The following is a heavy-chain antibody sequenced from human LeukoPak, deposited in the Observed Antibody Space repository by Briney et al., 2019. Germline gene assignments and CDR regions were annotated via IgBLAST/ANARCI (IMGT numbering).Heavy chain of an antibody. Sequence: PSETLSLTCTVSGYSISSGYNWGWMRQPPGKGLEWIGSIYHSGSTYYNPSLKSRVTISVDTSKNQFSLKLSSVTAADTAVYYCARDISYDSSGEDYWGQGTLVTVSS. J-gene: IGHJ4*02. CDR1: GYSISSGYN. V-gene: IGHV4-38-2*02. D-gene: IGHD3-22*01. CDR2: IYHSGST. CDR3: ARDISYDSSGEDY.